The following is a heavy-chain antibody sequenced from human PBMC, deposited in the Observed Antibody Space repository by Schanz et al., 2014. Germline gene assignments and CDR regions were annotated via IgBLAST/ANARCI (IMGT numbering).Heavy chain of an antibody. D-gene: IGHD3-22*01. CDR2: INTHTGNP. CDR1: GYMFDTYG. J-gene: IGHJ4*02. V-gene: IGHV7-4-1*04. CDR3: AREDYLDSSGYSCGY. Sequence: QVRLVQSGAEAREPGASVKVSCKATGYMFDTYGFAWVRQAPGQGLEWMGWINTHTGNPTYAQGFTGRFVFSLDTSVSMAYLQISSLKADDTAVYYCAREDYLDSSGYSCGYWGQGTLVTVSS.